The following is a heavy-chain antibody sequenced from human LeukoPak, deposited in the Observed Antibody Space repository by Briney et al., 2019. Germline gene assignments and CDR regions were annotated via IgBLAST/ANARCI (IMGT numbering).Heavy chain of an antibody. CDR1: GFTFSNAW. CDR3: TTALTYYDILTDYYYYGMDV. V-gene: IGHV3-15*01. D-gene: IGHD3-9*01. Sequence: GRSLRLSCAASGFTFSNAWMSWVRQAPGKGLEWVGRIKSKTDGGTTDYAAPVKGRFTISRDDSKNTLYLQMNSLKTEDTAVYYCTTALTYYDILTDYYYYGMDVWGQGTTVTVSS. CDR2: IKSKTDGGTT. J-gene: IGHJ6*02.